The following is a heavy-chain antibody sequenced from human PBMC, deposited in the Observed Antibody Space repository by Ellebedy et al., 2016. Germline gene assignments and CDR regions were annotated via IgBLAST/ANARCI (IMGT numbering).Heavy chain of an antibody. D-gene: IGHD6-25*01. CDR2: ISAYNGNT. Sequence: ASVKVSCEASGFSFTRHDITWVRQAPGQGLEWMGWISAYNGNTNYAQNLQGRVTMTTDTSTSTAYMELRSLTSDDTAVYYCAREASGYYSYYMDVWGKGTTVTVSS. V-gene: IGHV1-18*01. CDR1: GFSFTRHD. J-gene: IGHJ6*03. CDR3: AREASGYYSYYMDV.